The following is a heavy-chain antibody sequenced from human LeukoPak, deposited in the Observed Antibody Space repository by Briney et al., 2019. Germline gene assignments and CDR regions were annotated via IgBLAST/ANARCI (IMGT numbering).Heavy chain of an antibody. V-gene: IGHV5-51*01. CDR1: GYSFTSYW. Sequence: GESLKISRKGSGYSFTSYWIGWVRQMPGKGLEWMGIIYPGDSDTRYSPSFQGQVTISADKSISTAYLQWSSLKASDTAMYYCARRRGYGDYGGAFDIWGQGTLVTVSS. J-gene: IGHJ3*02. CDR2: IYPGDSDT. CDR3: ARRRGYGDYGGAFDI. D-gene: IGHD4-17*01.